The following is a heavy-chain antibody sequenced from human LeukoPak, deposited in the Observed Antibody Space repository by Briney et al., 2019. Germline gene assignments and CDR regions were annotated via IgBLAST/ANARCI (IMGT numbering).Heavy chain of an antibody. Sequence: GGSLRLSCAASGFTFSDHYMDWVRQAPGKGLEWVGRIKSKTDGGTTDYAAPVKGRFTISRDDSKNTLYLQMNSLKTEDTAVYYCTTDRRPDYYDSSGYYSRDYWGQGTLVTVSS. CDR3: TTDRRPDYYDSSGYYSRDY. V-gene: IGHV3-15*01. CDR2: IKSKTDGGTT. J-gene: IGHJ4*02. CDR1: GFTFSDHY. D-gene: IGHD3-22*01.